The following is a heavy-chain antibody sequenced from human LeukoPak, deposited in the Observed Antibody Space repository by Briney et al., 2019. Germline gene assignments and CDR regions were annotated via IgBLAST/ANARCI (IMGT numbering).Heavy chain of an antibody. J-gene: IGHJ4*02. D-gene: IGHD3-10*01. CDR3: ASSGSAYMVRGSYFDY. CDR2: IRYDGSNK. Sequence: PGGSLRLSCAASGFTFSSYGMHWVRQAPGKGLEWVAFIRYDGSNKYYADAVKGRFTISRDNSKNTLYLQMNSLRAEDTAVYYCASSGSAYMVRGSYFDYWGQGTLVTVSS. CDR1: GFTFSSYG. V-gene: IGHV3-30*02.